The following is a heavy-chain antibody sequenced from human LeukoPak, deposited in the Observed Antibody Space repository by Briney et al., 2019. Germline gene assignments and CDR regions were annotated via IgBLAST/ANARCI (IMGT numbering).Heavy chain of an antibody. Sequence: GGSLRLSCAASGFAFSSYSMNWVRQAPGKGLEWVSSISSSSSYIYYADSVKGRFTISRDNAKNSLYLQMNSLRAEDTAVYYCAREGPMIAFDYWGQGTLVTVSS. V-gene: IGHV3-21*01. CDR1: GFAFSSYS. D-gene: IGHD2-21*01. CDR2: ISSSSSYI. J-gene: IGHJ4*02. CDR3: AREGPMIAFDY.